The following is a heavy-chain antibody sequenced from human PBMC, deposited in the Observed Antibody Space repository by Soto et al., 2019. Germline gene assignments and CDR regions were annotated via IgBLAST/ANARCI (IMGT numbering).Heavy chain of an antibody. CDR1: GGTFSSYA. CDR3: ARSDYDILTGYYHYYYYYGMDV. D-gene: IGHD3-9*01. Sequence: QVQLVQSGAEVKKPGSSVKVSCKASGGTFSSYAISWVRQAPGQGLEWMGGIIPIFGTANYAQKFQGRVTITADESTSTAYMELSSLRSEDTAVYYCARSDYDILTGYYHYYYYYGMDVWGQGTTVTVSS. V-gene: IGHV1-69*12. J-gene: IGHJ6*02. CDR2: IIPIFGTA.